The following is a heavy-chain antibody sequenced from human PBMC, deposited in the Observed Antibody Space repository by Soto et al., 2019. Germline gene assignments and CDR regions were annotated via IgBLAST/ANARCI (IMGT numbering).Heavy chain of an antibody. CDR1: VYIFADYY. J-gene: IGHJ4*02. D-gene: IGHD1-26*01. CDR3: ARCLVGATTVVDY. CDR2: INPNGGDI. V-gene: IGHV1-2*02. Sequence: EASVKFSCKASVYIFADYYMHWVRQAPGQGLEWMGWINPNGGDIKYAQNFQGRVTMTRDTSISTAYMDLSRLRSDDTAVYYCARCLVGATTVVDYWGQGTLVTVSS.